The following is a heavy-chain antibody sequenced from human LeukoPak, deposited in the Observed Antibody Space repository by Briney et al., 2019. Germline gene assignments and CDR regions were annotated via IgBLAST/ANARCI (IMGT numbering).Heavy chain of an antibody. CDR2: ISSSSSYT. CDR3: ARDLEAVAGTIDS. Sequence: NPGGSLRLSCAASGFTFSDYYMSWIRQAPGKGLEWVSYISSSSSYTNYADSVKGRFTISRDNAKNSLYLQMNSLRAEDTAVYYCARDLEAVAGTIDSWGEGTLVTVSS. CDR1: GFTFSDYY. D-gene: IGHD6-19*01. J-gene: IGHJ4*02. V-gene: IGHV3-11*06.